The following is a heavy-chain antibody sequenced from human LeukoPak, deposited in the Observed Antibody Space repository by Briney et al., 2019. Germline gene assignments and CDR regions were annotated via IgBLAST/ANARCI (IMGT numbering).Heavy chain of an antibody. V-gene: IGHV3-33*01. CDR1: GFTFSSYG. J-gene: IGHJ2*01. CDR2: IWYDGSNK. Sequence: PGGSLRLSCAASGFTFSSYGMHWVRQAPGKGLEWVAIIWYDGSNKYYTDSVKGRFVISKDNSKNTLYLQMNSLRAEDTAVYYCARVRGSGSEYWYIDLWGRGTLVTVSS. CDR3: ARVRGSGSEYWYIDL. D-gene: IGHD5-12*01.